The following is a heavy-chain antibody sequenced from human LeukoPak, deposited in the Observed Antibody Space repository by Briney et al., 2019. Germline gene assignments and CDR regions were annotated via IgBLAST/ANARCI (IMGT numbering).Heavy chain of an antibody. Sequence: GGSLRLSCAASGSTFSTYAMSWVRQAPGKGLEWVSVISGSGGSTYYADSVEGRFTISRDNSKNTLYLQMNSLRVEDTAAYYCAKRGYDSNGYYGYFDYWGQGTLVTVSS. J-gene: IGHJ4*02. CDR3: AKRGYDSNGYYGYFDY. V-gene: IGHV3-23*01. CDR1: GSTFSTYA. CDR2: ISGSGGST. D-gene: IGHD3-22*01.